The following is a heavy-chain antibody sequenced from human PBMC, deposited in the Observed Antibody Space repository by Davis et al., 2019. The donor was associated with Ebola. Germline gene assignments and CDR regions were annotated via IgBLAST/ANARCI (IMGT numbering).Heavy chain of an antibody. CDR2: IDHTGDT. CDR3: ARVPPGIALAGRDYYFDK. CDR1: GDSVISAYW. J-gene: IGHJ4*02. V-gene: IGHV4/OR15-8*02. D-gene: IGHD6-19*01. Sequence: SETLSLTCVVSGDSVISAYWWAWVRQAPGKGLEWIADIDHTGDTHYNPSLKSRVIVSIDKSKNQFSLKLMSVTAADTAVYHCARVPPGIALAGRDYYFDKWGQGTQVTVSS.